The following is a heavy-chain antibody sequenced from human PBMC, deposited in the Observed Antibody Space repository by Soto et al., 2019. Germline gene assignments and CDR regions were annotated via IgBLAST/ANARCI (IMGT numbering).Heavy chain of an antibody. V-gene: IGHV3-7*03. CDR2: INQDGSER. Sequence: PAESLTLSCAGSGLTLRNYCLSWDRQPPGKGLEWVANINQDGSERYNVDSVRGRSTISRDNVENSLYLQLNSLRPEDTAVYYCAVYGYGVSAAAYWGQGTLVTVSS. CDR3: AVYGYGVSAAAY. J-gene: IGHJ4*02. CDR1: GLTLRNYC. D-gene: IGHD4-17*01.